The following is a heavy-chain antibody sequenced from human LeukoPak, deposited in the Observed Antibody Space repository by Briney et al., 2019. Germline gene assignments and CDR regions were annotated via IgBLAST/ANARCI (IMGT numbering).Heavy chain of an antibody. CDR3: ARGNSYFAY. V-gene: IGHV4-4*07. CDR1: GDSISTYY. CDR2: IYTSGST. Sequence: PSETLSLTCTVSGDSISTYYWSWIRQPAGKGLGWIGRIYTSGSTNYNPSLKSRVTMSVDTSKNQFSLKLSSVTAADTAVYYCARGNSYFAYWGQGTLVTVSS. J-gene: IGHJ4*02.